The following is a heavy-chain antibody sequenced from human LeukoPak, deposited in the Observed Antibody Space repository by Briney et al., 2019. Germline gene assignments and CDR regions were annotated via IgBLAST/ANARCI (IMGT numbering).Heavy chain of an antibody. V-gene: IGHV3-23*01. J-gene: IGHJ4*02. D-gene: IGHD3-10*01. CDR1: GFTFSTYT. Sequence: QPGGSLRLSCATSGFTFSTYTMTWVRQAPGRGLEWVATINNSGGTTYYADSVKGRFTVSRDNSKNTLYLQLESLRAEDTAVYSCTSQTYVGNGRYYPDNWGQGTLVTVSS. CDR3: TSQTYVGNGRYYPDN. CDR2: INNSGGTT.